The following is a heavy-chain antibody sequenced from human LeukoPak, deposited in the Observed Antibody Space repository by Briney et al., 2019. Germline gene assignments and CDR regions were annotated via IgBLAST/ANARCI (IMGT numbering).Heavy chain of an antibody. D-gene: IGHD2-21*02. Sequence: GGSLRLSCAASGFTFSSYAMTWVRQAPGKGLEWVSTISASGGNTYYADSVKGRFTISRDNSKNTLFLQMNSLRAEDTAVYSCAKARLGRGDCCPFEFWGRGTLVTASS. CDR3: AKARLGRGDCCPFEF. J-gene: IGHJ4*02. CDR1: GFTFSSYA. CDR2: ISASGGNT. V-gene: IGHV3-23*01.